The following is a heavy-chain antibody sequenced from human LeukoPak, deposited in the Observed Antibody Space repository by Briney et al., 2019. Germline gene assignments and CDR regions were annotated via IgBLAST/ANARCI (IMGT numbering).Heavy chain of an antibody. D-gene: IGHD6-19*01. V-gene: IGHV1-8*01. CDR3: ASGSSGWYYFDY. CDR1: GYTFTSYD. J-gene: IGHJ4*02. Sequence: ASVKVSCKASGYTFTSYDINWVRQATGQGLEWMGWMNPNSGNTGYAQKFQGRVTITADKSTSTAYMGLSSLRSEDTAMYYCASGSSGWYYFDYWGRGTLVTVSS. CDR2: MNPNSGNT.